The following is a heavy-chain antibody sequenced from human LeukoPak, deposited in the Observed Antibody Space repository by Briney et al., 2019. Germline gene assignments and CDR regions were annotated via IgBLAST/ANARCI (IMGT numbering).Heavy chain of an antibody. CDR3: ARTPSGYDSDFDY. CDR2: IIPIFGTA. Sequence: SVKVSCKASGGTFSSYAISWVRQAPGQGLEWMGGIIPIFGTANYAQKLQGRVTITTDESTSTAYMELSSLRSEDTAVYYCARTPSGYDSDFDYWGQGTLVTVSS. CDR1: GGTFSSYA. V-gene: IGHV1-69*05. D-gene: IGHD5-12*01. J-gene: IGHJ4*02.